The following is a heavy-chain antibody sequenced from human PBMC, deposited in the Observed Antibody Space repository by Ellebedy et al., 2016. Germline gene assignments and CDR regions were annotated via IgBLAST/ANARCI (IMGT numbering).Heavy chain of an antibody. CDR1: GFTFSSYA. D-gene: IGHD2-2*01. CDR3: AKDLVYCSSTSCYYYYYMDV. J-gene: IGHJ6*03. V-gene: IGHV3-23*01. CDR2: ISGSGGST. Sequence: GESLKISXAASGFTFSSYAMSWVRQAPGKGLEWVSAISGSGGSTYYADSVKGRFTISRDNSKNTLYLQMNSLRAEDTAVYYCAKDLVYCSSTSCYYYYYMDVWGKGTTVTVSS.